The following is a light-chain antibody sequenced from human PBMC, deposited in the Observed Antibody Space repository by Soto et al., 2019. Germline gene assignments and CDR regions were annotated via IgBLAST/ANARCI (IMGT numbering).Light chain of an antibody. CDR3: GSYTITSTLMI. CDR2: DVT. CDR1: PSDIGAYNY. J-gene: IGLJ2*01. V-gene: IGLV2-14*03. Sequence: QSVLTQPASVSGCPGQSITISCSRTPSDIGAYNYVSWYQHLPGKAPEVIIYDVTNRPSGVSSRFSGSKSGTTASLTISGLQAEDEANYYCGSYTITSTLMIFGGGTKVTVL.